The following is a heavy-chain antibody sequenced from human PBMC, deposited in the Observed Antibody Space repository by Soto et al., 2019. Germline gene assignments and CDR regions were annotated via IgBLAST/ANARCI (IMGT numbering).Heavy chain of an antibody. V-gene: IGHV3-66*01. D-gene: IGHD7-27*01. CDR2: IYSGGNT. J-gene: IGHJ5*02. CDR1: GFTVSNNY. CDR3: TRRPGS. Sequence: EVQLVESGGGLVRPGGSLRLSCVASGFTVSNNYMSWVRQAPGKGLEWVSFIYSGGNTYYADSVKGRFTLSRDKSKNTLYLQMTSLRAEDPAVYYCTRRPGSWGQGTLVTVS.